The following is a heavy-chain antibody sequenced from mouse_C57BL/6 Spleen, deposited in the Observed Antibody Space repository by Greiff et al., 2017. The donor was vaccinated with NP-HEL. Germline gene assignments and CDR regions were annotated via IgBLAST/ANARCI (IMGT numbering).Heavy chain of an antibody. CDR3: TEVTTGFAY. D-gene: IGHD2-2*01. CDR2: IDPENGDT. V-gene: IGHV14-4*01. CDR1: GFNIKDDY. Sequence: VQLQQSGAELVRPGASVKLSCTASGFNIKDDYMHWVKQRPEQGLEWIGWIDPENGDTEYASKFQGKATITADTSSNTAYLQLSSLTSEDTAVYYCTEVTTGFAYWGQGTLVTVSA. J-gene: IGHJ3*01.